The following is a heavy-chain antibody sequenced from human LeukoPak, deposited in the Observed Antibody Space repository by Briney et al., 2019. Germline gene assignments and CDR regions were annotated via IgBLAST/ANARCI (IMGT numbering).Heavy chain of an antibody. J-gene: IGHJ6*02. CDR2: IYYSGST. D-gene: IGHD2-2*01. CDR1: GGSISSGGYY. Sequence: SQTLSLTCTVSGGSISSGGYYWSWIRQHPGKGLEWIGYIYYSGSTYYNPSLKSRVTISVDTSKNQFSLKLSSVTAADTAVYYCAKAHSTSYSLYYYYYGMDVWGQGTTVTVSS. CDR3: AKAHSTSYSLYYYYYGMDV. V-gene: IGHV4-31*03.